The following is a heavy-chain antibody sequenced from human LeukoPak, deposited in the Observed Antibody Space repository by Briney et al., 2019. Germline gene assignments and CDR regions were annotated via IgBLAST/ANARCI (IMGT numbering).Heavy chain of an antibody. CDR2: ISGSGGST. J-gene: IGHJ5*02. Sequence: GGSLRLSCAASGFTFSNYWLNWVRQAPGKGLEWVSAISGSGGSTYYADSVKGRFTISRDNSKNTLYLQMNSLRAEDTAVYYCAKGVAAAGYNWFDPWGQGTLVTVSS. CDR3: AKGVAAAGYNWFDP. V-gene: IGHV3-23*01. CDR1: GFTFSNYW. D-gene: IGHD6-13*01.